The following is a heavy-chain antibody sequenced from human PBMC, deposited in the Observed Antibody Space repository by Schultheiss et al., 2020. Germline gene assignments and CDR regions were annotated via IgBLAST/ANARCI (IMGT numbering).Heavy chain of an antibody. D-gene: IGHD2-15*01. CDR1: GDSVSSNSAA. J-gene: IGHJ3*02. CDR2: TYYRSKWYN. Sequence: SQTLSLTCAISGDSVSSNSAAWNWIRQSPSRGLEWLGRTYYRSKWYNEYAVSVKSRISINPDTSKNQFSLQLNSVTPEDTAVYYCARENRRWSRKNDAFDIWGQGTMVTV. V-gene: IGHV6-1*01. CDR3: ARENRRWSRKNDAFDI.